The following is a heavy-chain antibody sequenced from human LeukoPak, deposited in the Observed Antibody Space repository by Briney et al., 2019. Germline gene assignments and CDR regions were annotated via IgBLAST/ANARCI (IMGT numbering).Heavy chain of an antibody. CDR1: GGSISSGDYY. D-gene: IGHD1-26*01. V-gene: IGHV4-30-4*08. CDR3: ARDLEAIDGSSHDAFDI. Sequence: SQTLSLTCTVSGGSISSGDYYWSRNRPPPGQDLEWIGNTYYSGSTYYNPSLKSRVTISVDTSKNQFSLKLSSVTAADTAVYYCARDLEAIDGSSHDAFDIWGQGTMVTVSS. J-gene: IGHJ3*02. CDR2: TYYSGST.